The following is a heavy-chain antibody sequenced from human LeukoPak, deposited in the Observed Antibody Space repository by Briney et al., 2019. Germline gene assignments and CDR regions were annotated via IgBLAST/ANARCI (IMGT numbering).Heavy chain of an antibody. CDR2: IYHSGST. CDR1: GGSISSYY. CDR3: ARGVHSSSWYWFDP. Sequence: PSETLSLTCTVSGGSISSYYWSWIRQPPGKGLEWIGYIYHSGSTYYNPSLKSRVTISVDRSKNQFSLKLSSVTAADTAVYYCARGVHSSSWYWFDPWGQGTLVTVSS. D-gene: IGHD6-13*01. V-gene: IGHV4-59*12. J-gene: IGHJ5*02.